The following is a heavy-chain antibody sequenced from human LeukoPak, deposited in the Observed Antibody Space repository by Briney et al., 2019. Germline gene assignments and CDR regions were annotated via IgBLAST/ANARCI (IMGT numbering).Heavy chain of an antibody. D-gene: IGHD3-22*01. J-gene: IGHJ4*02. CDR1: GDSISSSNYY. Sequence: SETLSLTCTVSGDSISSSNYYWDWIRQPPGKGLEWIGSIYYIGSTYYNPSLKTRVTISVDTSNNQFSLKLSSVTAADTALYYCARPSGGYYSRLEYWGQGTLVTVSS. V-gene: IGHV4-39*01. CDR3: ARPSGGYYSRLEY. CDR2: IYYIGST.